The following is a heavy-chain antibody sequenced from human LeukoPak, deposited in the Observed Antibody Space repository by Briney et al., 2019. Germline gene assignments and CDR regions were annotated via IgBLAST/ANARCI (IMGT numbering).Heavy chain of an antibody. CDR2: ICSWGDDI. CDR3: ASGRDIEVAGPGGYFDH. CDR1: GFSFNVYY. V-gene: IGHV3-11*01. Sequence: SGASLRPSCAASGFSFNVYYMNWIRQAPGEGLAWIAYICSWGDDIYFADSVRGRLTHSRDNAKNSLDLQMSSLTPEDTAVYYLASGRDIEVAGPGGYFDHWGQGNLGTVSS. D-gene: IGHD6-19*01. J-gene: IGHJ4*02.